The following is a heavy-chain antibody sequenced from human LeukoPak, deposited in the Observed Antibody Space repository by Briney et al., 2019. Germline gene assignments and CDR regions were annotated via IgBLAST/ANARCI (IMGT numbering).Heavy chain of an antibody. J-gene: IGHJ6*03. Sequence: SETLSLTCAVYGGSISSYYWSWIRQPPGKGLEWIGYIYTSGSTNYNPSLKSRVTISVDTSKNQFSLKLSSVTAADTAVYYCARVYYYYYMDVWGKGTTVTVSS. CDR2: IYTSGST. CDR1: GGSISSYY. CDR3: ARVYYYYYMDV. V-gene: IGHV4-4*09.